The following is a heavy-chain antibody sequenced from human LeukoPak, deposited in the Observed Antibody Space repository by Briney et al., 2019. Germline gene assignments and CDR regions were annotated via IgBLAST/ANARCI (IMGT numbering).Heavy chain of an antibody. V-gene: IGHV3-33*08. J-gene: IGHJ4*02. D-gene: IGHD1-26*01. CDR2: IWYDGSNK. CDR1: GFTFDDYG. Sequence: GGSLRLSCAASGFTFDDYGMHWVRQAPGKGLEWVAVIWYDGSNKYYADSVKGRFTISRDNSKNTLYLQMNSLRAEDTAVYYCAGAVGATNYWGQGTLVTVSS. CDR3: AGAVGATNY.